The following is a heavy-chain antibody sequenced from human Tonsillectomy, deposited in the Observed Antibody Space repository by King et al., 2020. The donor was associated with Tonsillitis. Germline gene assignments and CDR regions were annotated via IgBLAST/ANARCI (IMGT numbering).Heavy chain of an antibody. CDR2: IRYDGSNK. V-gene: IGHV3-30*02. CDR3: AKFLKSLVGATRGGY. CDR1: GFTFSSYG. Sequence: VQLVESGGGVVQPGGSLRLSCAASGFTFSSYGMHWVRQAPGKGLEWVAFIRYDGSNKYYADSVKGRFTISRDNSKNTLYLQMNSLRAEDAAVYYCAKFLKSLVGATRGGYWGQGTLVTVSS. J-gene: IGHJ4*02. D-gene: IGHD1-26*01.